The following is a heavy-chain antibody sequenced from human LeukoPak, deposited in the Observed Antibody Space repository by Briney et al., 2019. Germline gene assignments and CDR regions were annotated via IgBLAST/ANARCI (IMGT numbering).Heavy chain of an antibody. Sequence: GAXVKVSCKASGYTFTSYDINWVRQAPGQGLEWMGWMNPNSGNTGYAHHFPGIFTITRNPSITTAYMELTRLRSQDTAVYYCATGLTDYDSRDCDYWGQGTLVTVSS. D-gene: IGHD3-22*01. V-gene: IGHV1-8*01. CDR2: MNPNSGNT. CDR3: ATGLTDYDSRDCDY. CDR1: GYTFTSYD. J-gene: IGHJ4*02.